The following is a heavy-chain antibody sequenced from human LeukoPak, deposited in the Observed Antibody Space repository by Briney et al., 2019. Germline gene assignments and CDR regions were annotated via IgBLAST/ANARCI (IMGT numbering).Heavy chain of an antibody. V-gene: IGHV3-23*01. Sequence: GGSLRLSCAASGFTFSSYAMSWVRQAPGKGLEWVSAISGSGGSTYYADSVKGRFTISRDNSKNTLYLQMNSLRAEDTAVYYCAKVGGGSWSFFGYWGQETLVTVSS. J-gene: IGHJ4*02. D-gene: IGHD6-13*01. CDR2: ISGSGGST. CDR1: GFTFSSYA. CDR3: AKVGGGSWSFFGY.